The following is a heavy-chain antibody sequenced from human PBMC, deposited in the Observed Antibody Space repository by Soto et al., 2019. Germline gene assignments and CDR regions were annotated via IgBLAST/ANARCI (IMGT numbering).Heavy chain of an antibody. CDR2: IYYSGST. J-gene: IGHJ4*02. CDR3: ARGTSDGSGSYYAFDY. CDR1: GGSISSYC. D-gene: IGHD3-10*01. V-gene: IGHV4-59*01. Sequence: SETLSLTCTVSGGSISSYCWSWIRQPPGKGLEWIGYIYYSGSTNYNPSLKSRVTISVDTSKNQFSLKLSSVTAADTAVYYCARGTSDGSGSYYAFDYWGQGTLVTVSS.